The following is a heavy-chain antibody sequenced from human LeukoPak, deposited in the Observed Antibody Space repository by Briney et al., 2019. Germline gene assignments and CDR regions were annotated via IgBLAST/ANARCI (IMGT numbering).Heavy chain of an antibody. CDR3: HVTNIAVAGTYPQGYYYYGMDV. V-gene: IGHV3-11*01. CDR2: ISSSGDTI. D-gene: IGHD6-19*01. CDR1: GFTFSDYY. J-gene: IGHJ6*02. Sequence: PGGSLRLSCAASGFTFSDYYMSWIRQAPGKGLEWISYISSSGDTIYSADSVKGRFTISRDNAKNSLYLQMNSLRAEDTAVYYCHVTNIAVAGTYPQGYYYYGMDVWGQGTTVTVSS.